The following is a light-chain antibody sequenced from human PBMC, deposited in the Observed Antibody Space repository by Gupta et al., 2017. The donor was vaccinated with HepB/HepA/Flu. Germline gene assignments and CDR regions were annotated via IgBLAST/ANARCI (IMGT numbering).Light chain of an antibody. CDR1: QSVDTY. J-gene: IGKJ4*01. CDR3: QQRKNWPPLT. Sequence: ETVLTQSPATLSLSPGERATLSCRASQSVDTYLAWYQQRPGQAPRLLIYDSSNRATGIPARFSGSGSGTDFTLTISSLEPEDFAVYYCQQRKNWPPLTFGGGTKVEMK. V-gene: IGKV3-11*01. CDR2: DSS.